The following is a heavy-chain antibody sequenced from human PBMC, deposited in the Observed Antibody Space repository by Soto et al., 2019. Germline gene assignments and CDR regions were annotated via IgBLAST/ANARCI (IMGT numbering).Heavy chain of an antibody. CDR2: VNAGNGYT. CDR3: ARGAHTYGYVFDY. Sequence: VHLVQSGDEGKKPGASVKVSCRSSGYTFTSNAIHWVRQAPGQSLEWMGWVNAGNGYTKYLQNFQGRVTISSDTSASTAYMELNSLRSEDTAVYYCARGAHTYGYVFDYWGQGTLVTVPS. CDR1: GYTFTSNA. D-gene: IGHD5-18*01. V-gene: IGHV1-3*01. J-gene: IGHJ4*02.